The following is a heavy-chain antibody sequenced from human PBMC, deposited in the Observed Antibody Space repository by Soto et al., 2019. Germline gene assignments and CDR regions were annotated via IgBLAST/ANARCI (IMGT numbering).Heavy chain of an antibody. Sequence: PSETLSLTCTVSGDSIGTYNWGWIRQPPGKRLEWIGYIYSNGGTSYNPALKSRVTISADTSTKQFSLRLSSVTAADTAVYYCVRQGIGALHGLVDVWGQRTKVTVSS. J-gene: IGHJ6*02. V-gene: IGHV4-59*08. D-gene: IGHD1-26*01. CDR1: GDSIGTYN. CDR3: VRQGIGALHGLVDV. CDR2: IYSNGGT.